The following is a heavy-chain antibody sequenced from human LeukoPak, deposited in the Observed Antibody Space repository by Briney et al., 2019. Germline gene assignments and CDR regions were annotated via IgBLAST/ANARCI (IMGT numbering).Heavy chain of an antibody. CDR2: IYYSGST. V-gene: IGHV4-39*01. Sequence: PSETLSLTCTVSGGSISSSSYYWGWIRQPPGKGLEWIGSIYYSGSTYYNPSLKSRVTISVDTSKNQFSLKLSSVTAADTAVYYCARPLTMILNWFDPWGQGTLVTVSP. D-gene: IGHD3-22*01. CDR3: ARPLTMILNWFDP. CDR1: GGSISSSSYY. J-gene: IGHJ5*02.